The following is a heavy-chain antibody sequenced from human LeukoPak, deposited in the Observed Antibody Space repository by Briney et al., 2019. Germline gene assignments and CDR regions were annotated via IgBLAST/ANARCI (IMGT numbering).Heavy chain of an antibody. CDR2: ISGSGDRT. V-gene: IGHV3-23*01. CDR1: GFTFSNYA. Sequence: GRSLRLSCAAPGFTFSNYAMGWVRQAAGKGLEWVSTISGSGDRTYYADSVKGRFTISRDNSMNTLYLRMTSLRVEDTAVYYCANWIEGRHEKFDYWGQGTLVTVSS. CDR3: ANWIEGRHEKFDY. J-gene: IGHJ4*02. D-gene: IGHD1-1*01.